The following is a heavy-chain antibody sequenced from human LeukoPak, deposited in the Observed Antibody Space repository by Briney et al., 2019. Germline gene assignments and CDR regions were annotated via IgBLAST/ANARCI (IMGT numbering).Heavy chain of an antibody. CDR3: ARETDCSGGSCYFYYYYYGMDV. D-gene: IGHD2-15*01. V-gene: IGHV3-23*01. CDR1: GFTFSSYA. CDR2: ISGSGGST. J-gene: IGHJ6*02. Sequence: PGGSLRLSCAASGFTFSSYAMSWVRQAPGKGLEWVSAISGSGGSTYYADSVKGRFTISRDNAKNSLYLQMNSLRAEDTAVYYCARETDCSGGSCYFYYYYYGMDVWGQGTTVTVSS.